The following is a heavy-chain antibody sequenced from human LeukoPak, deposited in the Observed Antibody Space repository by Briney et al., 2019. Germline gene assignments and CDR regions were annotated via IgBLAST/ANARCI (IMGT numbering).Heavy chain of an antibody. J-gene: IGHJ4*02. CDR1: GYTFTSYD. V-gene: IGHV1-8*01. Sequence: ASVKVSCKASGYTFTSYDINWVRQATGQGLEWMGWMNPNSGNTGYAQKFQGRVTMTRNTSISTAYMELSSLRSEDTAVYYCARGPRVRGVTSFPYWGQGTLVTVSS. CDR2: MNPNSGNT. D-gene: IGHD3-10*01. CDR3: ARGPRVRGVTSFPY.